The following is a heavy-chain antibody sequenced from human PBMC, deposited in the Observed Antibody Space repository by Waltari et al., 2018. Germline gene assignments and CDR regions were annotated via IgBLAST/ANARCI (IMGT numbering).Heavy chain of an antibody. CDR2: ISSSGSTI. CDR1: GFTFSDYY. J-gene: IGHJ5*02. D-gene: IGHD6-19*01. CDR3: ARVPTNWLDFGPWFDP. V-gene: IGHV3-11*01. Sequence: QVQLVESGGGLVKPGGSLRLSCAASGFTFSDYYMSWIRQAPGKGLEWVSDISSSGSTIYYADSMKGRFTISRDNAKNSLYLQMNSLRAEDTAVYYCARVPTNWLDFGPWFDPWGQGTLVTVSS.